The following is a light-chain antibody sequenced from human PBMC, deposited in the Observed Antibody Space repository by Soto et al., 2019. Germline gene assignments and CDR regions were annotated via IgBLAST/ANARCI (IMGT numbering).Light chain of an antibody. CDR1: QGIRND. CDR2: AAS. V-gene: IGKV1-6*01. J-gene: IGKJ1*01. Sequence: AIQMTQSPSPLSASVGDRVTITCRASQGIRNDLGWYQQKPGKAPKLLIYAASSLQSGVPSRFSGSGSGTDFTLTISSLQPDDFATYYCQRYNYYPWTFGQGTKVDIK. CDR3: QRYNYYPWT.